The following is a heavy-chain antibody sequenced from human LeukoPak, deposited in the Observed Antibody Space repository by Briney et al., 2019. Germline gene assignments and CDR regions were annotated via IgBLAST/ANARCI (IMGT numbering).Heavy chain of an antibody. V-gene: IGHV4-34*01. CDR3: ARRTRGVTVTTYYYYYMDV. Sequence: PSETLSLTCTVSGGSISSYYWSWIRQPPGKGLEWIGEINHSGSTNYNPSLKSRVTISVDTSKNQFSLKLSSVTAADTAVYYCARRTRGVTVTTYYYYYMDVWGKGTTVTVSS. CDR2: INHSGST. CDR1: GGSISSYY. D-gene: IGHD4-17*01. J-gene: IGHJ6*03.